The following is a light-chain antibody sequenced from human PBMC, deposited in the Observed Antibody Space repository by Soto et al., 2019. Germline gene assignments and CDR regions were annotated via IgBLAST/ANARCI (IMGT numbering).Light chain of an antibody. CDR3: QQYGSSPLT. Sequence: EIVLTQFPATLSLSPGESATLSCRASETVRASYLGWYQQRPGQAPRLLIYGESNRATGIPDRFIGSGSGTDFTLTIRGLEPEDFAVYYCQQYGSSPLTFGGGTRVEIK. CDR1: ETVRASY. J-gene: IGKJ4*01. V-gene: IGKV3-20*01. CDR2: GES.